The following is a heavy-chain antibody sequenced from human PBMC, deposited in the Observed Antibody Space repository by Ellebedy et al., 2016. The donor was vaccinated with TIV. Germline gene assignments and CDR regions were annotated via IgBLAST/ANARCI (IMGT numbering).Heavy chain of an antibody. J-gene: IGHJ4*02. CDR1: GGSFSGYY. V-gene: IGHV4-59*10. Sequence: MPSETLSLTCAVYGGSFSGYYWSWIRQPAGKGLEWIGRISITGITNYGPSLKSRVTVSVDTSNNQLSLRLTSVTAADTAVYYCARGIEDGSGYYYAGIYFDLWGQGTLVTVSS. CDR3: ARGIEDGSGYYYAGIYFDL. D-gene: IGHD3-22*01. CDR2: ISITGIT.